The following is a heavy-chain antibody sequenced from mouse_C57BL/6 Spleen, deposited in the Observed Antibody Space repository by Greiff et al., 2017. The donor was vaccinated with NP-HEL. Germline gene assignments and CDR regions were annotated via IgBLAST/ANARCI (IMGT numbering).Heavy chain of an antibody. V-gene: IGHV1-42*01. CDR3: ARNPNWFAD. CDR1: GYSFTGYY. J-gene: IGHJ3*01. Sequence: VQLQQSGPELVKPGASVKISCKASGYSFTGYYMNWVKQSPEKSLEWIGEINPSTGGTTYNQKFKAKATLTVDKSSSTAYMQLKSLTAEDSAVYYCARNPNWFADWGQGTLVTVAA. CDR2: INPSTGGT.